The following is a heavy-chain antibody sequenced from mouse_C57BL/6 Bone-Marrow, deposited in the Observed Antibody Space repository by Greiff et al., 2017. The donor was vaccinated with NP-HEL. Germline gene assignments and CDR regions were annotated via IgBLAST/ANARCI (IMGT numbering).Heavy chain of an antibody. CDR3: ARGKIYDGNPGWFAY. D-gene: IGHD2-1*01. CDR2: ILPGSGST. Sequence: VQLQQSGAELMKPGASVKLSCKATGYTFTGYWIEWVKQRPGHGLEWIGEILPGSGSTNYNEKFKGKATFTADTSSNTAYMQLSSLKTEDSAIYYCARGKIYDGNPGWFAYWGQGTLVTVSA. J-gene: IGHJ3*01. CDR1: GYTFTGYW. V-gene: IGHV1-9*01.